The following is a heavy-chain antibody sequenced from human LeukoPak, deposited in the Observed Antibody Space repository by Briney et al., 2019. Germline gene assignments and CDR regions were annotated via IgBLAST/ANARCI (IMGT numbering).Heavy chain of an antibody. D-gene: IGHD1-26*01. Sequence: GGSLRLFCAASGFTFSRYWMSGVRQAPGKGLEWVANIKQDGSEKYYVDSAKGRFTISRDNVKNSLYLQMNSLRAEDTAVYYCASNGPFGSGSSYFDYWGQGTLVTVSS. CDR2: IKQDGSEK. V-gene: IGHV3-7*01. CDR3: ASNGPFGSGSSYFDY. J-gene: IGHJ4*02. CDR1: GFTFSRYW.